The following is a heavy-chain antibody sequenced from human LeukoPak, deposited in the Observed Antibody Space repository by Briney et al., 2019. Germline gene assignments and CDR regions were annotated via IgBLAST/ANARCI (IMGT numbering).Heavy chain of an antibody. CDR3: ARVSSGGTTKDAFDI. CDR1: GGSISSYY. D-gene: IGHD6-25*01. CDR2: IYTSGST. V-gene: IGHV4-4*07. Sequence: SETLSLTCTVSGGSISSYYWSWIRQPAGKGLEWIGRIYTSGSTNYNPSLKSRVTMSVDTSKNQFSLKLSSVTAADTAVYYCARVSSGGTTKDAFDIWGQGTMVTVSS. J-gene: IGHJ3*02.